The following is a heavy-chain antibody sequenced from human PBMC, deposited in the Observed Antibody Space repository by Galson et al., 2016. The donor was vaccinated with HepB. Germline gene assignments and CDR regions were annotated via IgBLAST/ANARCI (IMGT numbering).Heavy chain of an antibody. Sequence: SLRLSCAVSGFTFSNFGINWVRQAPGKGLEWISYISSTSNTINYADSLKGRFIISRDRSKNTVYLQMNSLRAEDTAVYYCAKGGTFYYCGLDVWGQGTTVIVSS. CDR3: AKGGTFYYCGLDV. CDR1: GFTFSNFG. V-gene: IGHV3-48*01. D-gene: IGHD1-26*01. J-gene: IGHJ6*02. CDR2: ISSTSNTI.